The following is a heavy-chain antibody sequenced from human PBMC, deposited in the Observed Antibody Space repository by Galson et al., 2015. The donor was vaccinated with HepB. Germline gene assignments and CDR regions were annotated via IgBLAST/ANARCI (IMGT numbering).Heavy chain of an antibody. CDR3: ATRKRGGGFDN. D-gene: IGHD3-10*01. CDR2: MNPYSGNT. V-gene: IGHV1-8*01. Sequence: SVKVSCRAFGYRFTSCDINWVRQTTGQGLEWMGWMNPYSGNTKFAESFQGRLTMTKNTPISTAYMELSSLRPDDTGVYFCATRKRGGGFDNWGQGTLVTVS. J-gene: IGHJ4*02. CDR1: GYRFTSCD.